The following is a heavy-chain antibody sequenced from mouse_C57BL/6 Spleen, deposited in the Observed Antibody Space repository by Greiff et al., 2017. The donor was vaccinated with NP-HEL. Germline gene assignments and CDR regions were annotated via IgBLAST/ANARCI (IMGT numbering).Heavy chain of an antibody. CDR2: IHPNSGST. Sequence: QVQLQQPGAELVKPGASVKLSCKASGYTFTSYWMHWVKQRPGQGLEWIGMIHPNSGSTNYNEKFKSKATLTVDKSSSTAYMQLSSLTSEDSAVYYCARPIYYGNAMDYWGQGTSVTVSS. J-gene: IGHJ4*01. CDR3: ARPIYYGNAMDY. D-gene: IGHD2-1*01. CDR1: GYTFTSYW. V-gene: IGHV1-64*01.